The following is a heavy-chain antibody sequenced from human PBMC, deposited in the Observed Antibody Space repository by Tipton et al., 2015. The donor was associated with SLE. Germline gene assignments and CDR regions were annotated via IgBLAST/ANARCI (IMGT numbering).Heavy chain of an antibody. CDR1: GGSISSYY. Sequence: LRLSCTVSGGSISSYYWSWIRQPPGKGLEWIGYIYYSGSTNYNPSLKSRVTISVDTSKNQFSLKLSSVTAADTAVYYCARETDIAVAYFDYWGQGTLVTVSS. D-gene: IGHD6-19*01. CDR3: ARETDIAVAYFDY. J-gene: IGHJ4*02. V-gene: IGHV4-59*01. CDR2: IYYSGST.